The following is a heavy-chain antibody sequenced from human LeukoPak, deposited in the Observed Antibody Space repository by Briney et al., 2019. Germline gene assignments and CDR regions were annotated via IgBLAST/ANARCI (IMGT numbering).Heavy chain of an antibody. CDR2: INAGNGNT. CDR1: GYTFTSYA. CDR3: SSIIAAAGTEGHY. D-gene: IGHD6-13*01. Sequence: ASVKVSRKASGYTFTSYAMHWVRQAPGQRLEWMGWINAGNGNTKYSQKFQGRVTITRDTSASTAYMELSSLRSEDTAVYYCSSIIAAAGTEGHYWGQGTLVTVSS. V-gene: IGHV1-3*01. J-gene: IGHJ4*02.